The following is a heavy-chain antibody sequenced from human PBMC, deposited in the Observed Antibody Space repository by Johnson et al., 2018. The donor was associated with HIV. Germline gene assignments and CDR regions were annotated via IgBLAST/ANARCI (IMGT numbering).Heavy chain of an antibody. CDR3: ATALGYDAFDI. CDR1: GFTFSSFG. Sequence: QVQLVESGGGVVQPGRSLRLSCAVSGFTFSSFGMHWVRQAPGKGLEWMAVIHYDGSNEYYADSVKGRFTISRDNSKNTLYLQMNSLRAEDTAVYYCATALGYDAFDIWGQGTMVTVSS. D-gene: IGHD6-13*01. CDR2: IHYDGSNE. J-gene: IGHJ3*02. V-gene: IGHV3-30*03.